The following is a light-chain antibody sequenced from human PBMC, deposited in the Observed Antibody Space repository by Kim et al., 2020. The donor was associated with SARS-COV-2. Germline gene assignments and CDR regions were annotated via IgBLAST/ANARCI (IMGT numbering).Light chain of an antibody. V-gene: IGKV1D-12*01. CDR1: QGVSDW. CDR2: SAS. CDR3: QQADSFPYT. J-gene: IGKJ2*01. Sequence: YASVGDNITITCRASQGVSDWLAWYQHKPGKAPKLLIYSASTLQSGVPSRFSGSGSGTDFTLTINSLQPEDFATYYCQQADSFPYTFGQGTKLEIK.